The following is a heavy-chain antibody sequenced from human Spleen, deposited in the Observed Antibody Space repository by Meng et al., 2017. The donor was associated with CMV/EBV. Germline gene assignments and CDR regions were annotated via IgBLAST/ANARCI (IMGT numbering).Heavy chain of an antibody. CDR3: ARDPSPVTTGLLTEWLDP. CDR2: ISVYNGNT. V-gene: IGHV1-18*01. J-gene: IGHJ5*02. CDR1: YTFINYG. D-gene: IGHD3-22*01. Sequence: YTFINYGISWVRQAPGQGLEWMGWISVYNGNTKFAQRLQGRVTMTADTSTNTAYMELRILRPDDTAVYYCARDPSPVTTGLLTEWLDPWGQGTLVTVSS.